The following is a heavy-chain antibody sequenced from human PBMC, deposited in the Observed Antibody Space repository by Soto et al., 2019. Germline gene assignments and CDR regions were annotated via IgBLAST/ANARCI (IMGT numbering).Heavy chain of an antibody. D-gene: IGHD1-26*01. V-gene: IGHV4-39*01. CDR3: VCSLGPTTGIDY. Sequence: QLHLQQSGPGLVKPSETLSLTCTVSGGSITSSSYYWGWVRQPPGKGFEWIGNMRYSGETHSDPSLQSRVTISVDTPKSQFSLILTSVTAADTAIYFCVCSLGPTTGIDYWGQGILVTVSS. J-gene: IGHJ4*02. CDR2: MRYSGET. CDR1: GGSITSSSYY.